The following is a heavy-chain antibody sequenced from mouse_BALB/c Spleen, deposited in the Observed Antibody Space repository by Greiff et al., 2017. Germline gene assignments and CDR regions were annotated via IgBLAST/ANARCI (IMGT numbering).Heavy chain of an antibody. CDR2: ISYSGST. D-gene: IGHD2-12*01. Sequence: EVQRVESGPSLVKPSQTLSLTCSVTGDSITSGYWNWIRKFPGNKLEYMGYISYSGSTYYNPSLKSRISITQDTSTNQSYLLLNSVTAEDTATCYCARLRRFAYWGQGTLVTVSA. CDR3: ARLRRFAY. J-gene: IGHJ3*01. V-gene: IGHV3-8*02. CDR1: GDSITSGY.